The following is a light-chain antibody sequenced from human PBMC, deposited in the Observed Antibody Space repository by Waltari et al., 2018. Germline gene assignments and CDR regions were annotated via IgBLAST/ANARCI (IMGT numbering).Light chain of an antibody. Sequence: DIQMTQSPSSLSASVGYRVTITCRASQSINTYLNWYQRKPGEAPKLLIYGASTLESGVPSRFSGSGSGTDFTLTISSLQPEDFATYYCQQGYRIPLAFGPGAKVEMK. J-gene: IGKJ3*01. V-gene: IGKV1-39*01. CDR1: QSINTY. CDR3: QQGYRIPLA. CDR2: GAS.